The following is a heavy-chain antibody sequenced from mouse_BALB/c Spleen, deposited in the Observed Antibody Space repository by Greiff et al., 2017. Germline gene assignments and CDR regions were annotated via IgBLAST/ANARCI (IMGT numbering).Heavy chain of an antibody. J-gene: IGHJ3*01. CDR3: TRSYYRYDEGPWFAY. V-gene: IGHV1S81*02. D-gene: IGHD2-14*01. CDR1: GYTFTSYY. Sequence: QVQLQQPGAELVKPGASVKLSCKASGYTFTSYYMYWVKQRPGQGLEWIGGINPSNGGTNFNEKFKSKATLTVDKSSSTAYMQLSSLTSEDSAVYYCTRSYYRYDEGPWFAYWGQGTLVTVSA. CDR2: INPSNGGT.